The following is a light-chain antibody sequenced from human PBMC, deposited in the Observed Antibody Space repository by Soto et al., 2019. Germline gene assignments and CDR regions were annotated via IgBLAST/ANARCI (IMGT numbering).Light chain of an antibody. CDR3: QQYANSRFT. CDR2: GAS. Sequence: ESVLTQSPGTLSLSPGERATLSCRASQIVAASYLAWYQQKPGQAPRLLIHGASTRATGIPDRFSGSGSGTDFTLTISRLEPEDFAVYYCQQYANSRFTFGPGTKVDIK. CDR1: QIVAASY. V-gene: IGKV3-20*01. J-gene: IGKJ3*01.